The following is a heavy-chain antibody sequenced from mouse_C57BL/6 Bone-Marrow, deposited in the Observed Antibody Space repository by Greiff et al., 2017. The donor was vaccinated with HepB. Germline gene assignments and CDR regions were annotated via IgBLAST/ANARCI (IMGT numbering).Heavy chain of an antibody. CDR1: GYTFTDYY. J-gene: IGHJ1*03. V-gene: IGHV1-76*01. CDR3: ARTDYSKSYWYFDV. D-gene: IGHD2-5*01. CDR2: IYPGSGNT. Sequence: QVQLQQSGAELVRPGASVKLSCKASGYTFTDYYINWVKQRPGQGLEWIARIYPGSGNTYYNEKFKGKAKLNAEKSSSTAYMQLSSLTSEDSAVYFCARTDYSKSYWYFDVWGTGTTVTVSS.